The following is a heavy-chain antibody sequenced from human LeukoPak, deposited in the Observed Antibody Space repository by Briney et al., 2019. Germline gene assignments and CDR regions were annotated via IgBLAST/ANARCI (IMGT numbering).Heavy chain of an antibody. J-gene: IGHJ5*02. CDR2: ISAYNGNT. CDR1: GYTFTSYG. Sequence: ASVKVSCRASGYTFTSYGISWVRQAPGQGLEWMGWISAYNGNTNYAQKLQGRVTMTTDTSTSTAYMELRSLRSDDTAVYYCAREEPYCGGDCHLNWFNPWGQGTLVTVSS. CDR3: AREEPYCGGDCHLNWFNP. D-gene: IGHD2-21*02. V-gene: IGHV1-18*01.